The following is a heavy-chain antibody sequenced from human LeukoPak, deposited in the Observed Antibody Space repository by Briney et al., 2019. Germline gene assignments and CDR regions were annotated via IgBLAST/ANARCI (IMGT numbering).Heavy chain of an antibody. D-gene: IGHD3-22*01. Sequence: GGSPRLSCAASGFTVSSNYMSWVRQAPGKGLEWVSVIYSGGSTYYADSVRGRFTISRVNSKNTLYLQMNSLRAEDTAVYYCASTYYYDSSGSRLVDYWGQGTLVTVSS. CDR2: IYSGGST. J-gene: IGHJ4*02. CDR1: GFTVSSNY. CDR3: ASTYYYDSSGSRLVDY. V-gene: IGHV3-53*01.